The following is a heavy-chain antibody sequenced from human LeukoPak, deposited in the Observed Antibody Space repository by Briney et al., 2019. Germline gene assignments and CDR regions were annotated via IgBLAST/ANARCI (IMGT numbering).Heavy chain of an antibody. CDR1: GFTLSSYA. V-gene: IGHV3-23*01. J-gene: IGHJ4*02. CDR3: ASFHYYGSGAYYLSY. D-gene: IGHD3-10*01. Sequence: GGSLRLSCAASGFTLSSYAMTWVRQAPGKGLEWVSDIGDSGATTYYADSVKGRFTISRDNSKNTLYLQMSSLRPEDTAVYFCASFHYYGSGAYYLSYWGQGTLVTVSS. CDR2: IGDSGATT.